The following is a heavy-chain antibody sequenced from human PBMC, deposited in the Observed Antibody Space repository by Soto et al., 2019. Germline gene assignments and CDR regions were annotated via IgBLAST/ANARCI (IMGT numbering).Heavy chain of an antibody. J-gene: IGHJ4*02. V-gene: IGHV4-39*01. Sequence: QLQLQESGPGLVKPSETLSLTRTVSGGSISSSSYYWGWIRQPPGKGLEWIGSIYYSGSTYYNPSLKSRVTISVDTSKNQFSLKLSSVTAADTAVYYCARPRYSYGFDYWGQGTLVTVSS. CDR3: ARPRYSYGFDY. D-gene: IGHD5-18*01. CDR2: IYYSGST. CDR1: GGSISSSSYY.